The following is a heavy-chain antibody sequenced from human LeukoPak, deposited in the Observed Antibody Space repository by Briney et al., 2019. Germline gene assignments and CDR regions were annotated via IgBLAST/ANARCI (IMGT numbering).Heavy chain of an antibody. D-gene: IGHD1-20*01. V-gene: IGHV4-30-2*01. J-gene: IGHJ4*02. CDR1: GGSISSGGYY. Sequence: PSQTLSLTCTVSGGSISSGGYYWSWIRQPPGKGLEWIGEINHSGSTNYNPSLKSRVTMSVDTSKNQFSLKLSSVTAADTAVYYCASFSNWTIDYWGQGTLVTVSS. CDR3: ASFSNWTIDY. CDR2: INHSGST.